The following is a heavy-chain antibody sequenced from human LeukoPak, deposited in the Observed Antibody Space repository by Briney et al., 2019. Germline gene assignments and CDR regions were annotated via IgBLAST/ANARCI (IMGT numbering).Heavy chain of an antibody. Sequence: KPSESLSPTCAVDGGSFSVYLWNWISQTPGKGLEWIGEINHGGGTKYNPSLKSRATISVDTSKKQFSLNLTSVTAADTAVYYCARGEDGTGDYRPTYFDSWGQGTLVTVSS. V-gene: IGHV4-34*01. J-gene: IGHJ4*02. D-gene: IGHD4-17*01. CDR3: ARGEDGTGDYRPTYFDS. CDR2: INHGGGT. CDR1: GGSFSVYL.